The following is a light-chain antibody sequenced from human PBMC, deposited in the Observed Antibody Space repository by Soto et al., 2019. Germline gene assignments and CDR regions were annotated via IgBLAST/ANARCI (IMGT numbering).Light chain of an antibody. CDR1: QGIRND. V-gene: IGKV1-6*01. CDR3: LQDFNYPRT. Sequence: AIQMTQSPSSLSASVGDRVTITCRANQGIRNDLGWYQQKPGKAPKLLIYAASSLQSGVPSRFIGSGSGTDFTLTISSLQPEDFATYYCLQDFNYPRTFGQGTKVEIK. CDR2: AAS. J-gene: IGKJ1*01.